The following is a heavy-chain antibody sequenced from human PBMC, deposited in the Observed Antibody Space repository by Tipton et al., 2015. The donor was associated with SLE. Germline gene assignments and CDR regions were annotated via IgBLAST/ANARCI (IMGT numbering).Heavy chain of an antibody. V-gene: IGHV3-23*01. J-gene: IGHJ4*02. D-gene: IGHD3-22*01. CDR2: ISVSGGST. CDR3: AKRGATYYYDSSGYDYFDY. Sequence: GSLRLSCAASGFTFSSHAMSWVRQAPGKGLEWVSAISVSGGSTYYAVSVKGRFTISRDNSRNTLYLQMNSLRAEDTAIYYCAKRGATYYYDSSGYDYFDYWGQGTQVTVSS. CDR1: GFTFSSHA.